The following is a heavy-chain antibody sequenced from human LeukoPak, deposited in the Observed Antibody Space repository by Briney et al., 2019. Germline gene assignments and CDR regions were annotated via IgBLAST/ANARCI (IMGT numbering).Heavy chain of an antibody. Sequence: ASVKVSCKASGYTFTSYGISWVRQAPGQGLEWMGWISAYNGNTNYAQKLQGRVTMTTDTSTSTAYMELRSLRSDDTAVYYCARASEGSSKSRWLQYLYYYYYMDVWGKGTTVTVSS. V-gene: IGHV1-18*01. D-gene: IGHD5-24*01. CDR3: ARASEGSSKSRWLQYLYYYYYMDV. J-gene: IGHJ6*03. CDR2: ISAYNGNT. CDR1: GYTFTSYG.